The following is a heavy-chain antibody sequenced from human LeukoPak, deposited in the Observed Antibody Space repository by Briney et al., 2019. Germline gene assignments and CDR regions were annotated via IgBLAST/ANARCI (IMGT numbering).Heavy chain of an antibody. CDR2: IYSDGST. V-gene: IGHV3-66*01. CDR3: ARYSGFSDYAY. J-gene: IGHJ4*02. Sequence: GGSLRLSCVGSGFTVSSDYMSWVRQAPGRGLEWVSIIYSDGSTYYANSVKGRFTISRDSSKNTLYLQMNSLRADDTAIYYFARYSGFSDYAYWRQGTLVTVPS. D-gene: IGHD3-16*01. CDR1: GFTVSSDY.